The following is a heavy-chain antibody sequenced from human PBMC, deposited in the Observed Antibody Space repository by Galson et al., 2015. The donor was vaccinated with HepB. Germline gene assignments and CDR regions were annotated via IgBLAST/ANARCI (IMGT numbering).Heavy chain of an antibody. J-gene: IGHJ4*02. Sequence: SLRLSCAASGFTFNNYAMHWVRQAPGKGLEWMAVISYDGRRKHNADSVKGRFTISRDNSKNTVYLQMNSLRPEDTAVYYCARDLIAPDLVEIDYWGQGTLVTVSS. D-gene: IGHD1-26*01. CDR2: ISYDGRRK. V-gene: IGHV3-30*04. CDR1: GFTFNNYA. CDR3: ARDLIAPDLVEIDY.